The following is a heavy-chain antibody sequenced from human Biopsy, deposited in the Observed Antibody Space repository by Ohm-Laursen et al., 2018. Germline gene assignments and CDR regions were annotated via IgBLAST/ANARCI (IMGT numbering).Heavy chain of an antibody. D-gene: IGHD3-10*01. CDR2: LSLDSSRI. Sequence: SLRLSCTASGFTLPSYAKHWARHAPGTGMGWVSGLSLDSSRISYADSVKGRFTVSTDNAKNSLFLQMISPREEDTALYYCTNDFAPGGADVWGQGTPVTVS. V-gene: IGHV3-9*01. CDR1: GFTLPSYA. J-gene: IGHJ6*02. CDR3: TNDFAPGGADV.